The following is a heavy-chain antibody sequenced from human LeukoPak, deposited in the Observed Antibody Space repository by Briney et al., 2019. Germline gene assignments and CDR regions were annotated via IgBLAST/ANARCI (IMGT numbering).Heavy chain of an antibody. CDR3: AKARIAAAGTGAFDV. CDR2: ISGSGGST. CDR1: GFTFSSYA. V-gene: IGHV3-23*01. Sequence: GGSLRLSCAASGFTFSSYAMSWVRQAPGKGLEWVSAISGSGGSTYYADSVKGRFTISRDNSKNTLYLQMNSLRDEDTAVYYCAKARIAAAGTGAFDVWGQGTMVTVSS. J-gene: IGHJ3*01. D-gene: IGHD6-13*01.